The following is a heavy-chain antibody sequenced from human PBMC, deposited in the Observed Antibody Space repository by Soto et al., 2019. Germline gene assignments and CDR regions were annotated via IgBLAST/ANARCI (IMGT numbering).Heavy chain of an antibody. Sequence: GGSLRLSCAASGFTFSSYGMHWVRQAPGKGLEWVAVIWYDGSNKYYADSVKGRFTISRDNSKNTLYLQMNSLRAEDTAVYYCARDVGGPDAGITGTKPWFDPWGQGTLVTVSS. CDR2: IWYDGSNK. CDR3: ARDVGGPDAGITGTKPWFDP. D-gene: IGHD1-7*01. CDR1: GFTFSSYG. J-gene: IGHJ5*02. V-gene: IGHV3-33*01.